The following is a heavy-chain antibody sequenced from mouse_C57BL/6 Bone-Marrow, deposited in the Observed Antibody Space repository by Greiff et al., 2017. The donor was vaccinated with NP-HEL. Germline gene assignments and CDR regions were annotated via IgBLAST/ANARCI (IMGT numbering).Heavy chain of an antibody. V-gene: IGHV3-6*01. CDR1: GYSITSGYY. CDR2: ISYDGSN. CDR3: ARDLLLRSSRRDWFAY. J-gene: IGHJ3*01. Sequence: EVKLMESGPGLVKPSQSLSLTCSVTGYSITSGYYWNWIRQFPGNKLEWMGYISYDGSNNYNPSLKNRISITRDTSKNQFFLKLNSVTTEDTATYYCARDLLLRSSRRDWFAYWGQGTLVTVSA. D-gene: IGHD1-1*01.